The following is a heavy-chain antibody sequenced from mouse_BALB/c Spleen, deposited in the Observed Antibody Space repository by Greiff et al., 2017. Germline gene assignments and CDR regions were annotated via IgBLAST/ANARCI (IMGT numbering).Heavy chain of an antibody. CDR1: GYSFTGYY. CDR3: ARGDGYYWYFDV. CDR2: INPYNGAT. J-gene: IGHJ1*01. D-gene: IGHD2-3*01. V-gene: IGHV1-31*01. Sequence: VQLQQSGPELVKPGASVKISCKASGYSFTGYYMHWVKQSHVKSLEWIGRINPYNGATSYNQNFKDKASLTVDKSSSTAYMELHSLTSEDSAVYYCARGDGYYWYFDVWGAGTTVTVSS.